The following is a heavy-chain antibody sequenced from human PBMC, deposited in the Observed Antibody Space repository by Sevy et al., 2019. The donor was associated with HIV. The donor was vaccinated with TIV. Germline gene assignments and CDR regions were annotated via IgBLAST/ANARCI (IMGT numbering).Heavy chain of an antibody. Sequence: SETLSLTCTVSGGSIRTYYWSWIQQAPGKGLEWIGDIFDSGSTDYNSSLKSRVTISADTSKNQLSLKLTSVTAADTGIYYCARTHGALLRFLEDKWFDPWGQGSLVTVSS. CDR3: ARTHGALLRFLEDKWFDP. CDR1: GGSIRTYY. V-gene: IGHV4-59*01. D-gene: IGHD3-3*01. CDR2: IFDSGST. J-gene: IGHJ5*02.